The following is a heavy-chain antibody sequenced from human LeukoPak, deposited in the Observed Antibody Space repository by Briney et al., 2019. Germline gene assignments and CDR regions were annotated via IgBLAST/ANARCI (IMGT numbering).Heavy chain of an antibody. CDR3: ARPLVGTGYSSSWYFDS. CDR1: GYSFTSYW. V-gene: IGHV5-51*01. Sequence: GESLKIYCKGSGYSFTSYWIVWVRQMPGKGLEWMGIIYPGDSDTRYSPSFQGQVTISADTSITTAYLQWSSLKASDTAMYYCARPLVGTGYSSSWYFDSWGQGTLVTVSS. CDR2: IYPGDSDT. D-gene: IGHD6-13*01. J-gene: IGHJ4*02.